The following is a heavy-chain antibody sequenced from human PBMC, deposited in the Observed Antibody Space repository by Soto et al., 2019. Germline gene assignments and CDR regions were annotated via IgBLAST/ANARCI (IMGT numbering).Heavy chain of an antibody. J-gene: IGHJ4*02. CDR3: AKDGAAADYFDY. Sequence: GESLKISCAASGFTFSSYAMSWVRQAPGKGLEWVSAISGSGGSTYYADSVKGRFTISRDNSKNTLYLQMNSLRAEDTAVYYCAKDGAAADYFDYWGQGTLVTVSS. V-gene: IGHV3-23*01. CDR1: GFTFSSYA. CDR2: ISGSGGST. D-gene: IGHD6-13*01.